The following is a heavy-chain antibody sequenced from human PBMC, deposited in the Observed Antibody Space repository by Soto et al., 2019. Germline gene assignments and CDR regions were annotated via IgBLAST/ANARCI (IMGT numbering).Heavy chain of an antibody. V-gene: IGHV3-23*01. CDR2: IRGSGGTT. CDR3: AKFFVETGSNSGWPWSFHY. Sequence: EVQLLESGGGLVQPGRSLRLSCAASGFTFSNYAMSWVRQAPGQGLDWDSAIRGSGGTTYYADSVKGRFTISRDNSKNTLFLQMNSLRAEDAAVYYCAKFFVETGSNSGWPWSFHYWGQGTLVTVSS. J-gene: IGHJ4*02. CDR1: GFTFSNYA. D-gene: IGHD6-25*01.